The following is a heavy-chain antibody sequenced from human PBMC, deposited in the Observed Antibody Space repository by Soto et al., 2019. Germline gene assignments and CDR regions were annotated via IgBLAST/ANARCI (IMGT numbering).Heavy chain of an antibody. CDR3: AKHLIGGRLQSPFDL. CDR1: GFTFSSYG. CDR2: ISYDGSNK. J-gene: IGHJ4*02. D-gene: IGHD3-22*01. Sequence: GGSLRLSCAASGFTFSSYGMHWVRQAPGKGLEWVAVISYDGSNKYYADSVKGRFTISRDNSKNTLYLQMNNLRAEDTAVYYCAKHLIGGRLQSPFDLWGQGTQVTVSS. V-gene: IGHV3-30*18.